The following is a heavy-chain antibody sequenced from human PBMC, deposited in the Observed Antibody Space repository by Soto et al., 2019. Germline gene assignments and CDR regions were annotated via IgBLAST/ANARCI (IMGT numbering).Heavy chain of an antibody. V-gene: IGHV4-59*01. D-gene: IGHD3-22*01. J-gene: IGHJ4*02. CDR1: GDSISSSF. CDR2: FHYSGST. CDR3: ARVADYYDSSGYYSWNYFDY. Sequence: SETLSLTCTVSGDSISSSFWSWIRQPPGKGLEWIGYFHYSGSTNYNPSLKSRVTISVDTSKNQFSLKLTSVTAADTAVYYCARVADYYDSSGYYSWNYFDYWGQGTLVTVSS.